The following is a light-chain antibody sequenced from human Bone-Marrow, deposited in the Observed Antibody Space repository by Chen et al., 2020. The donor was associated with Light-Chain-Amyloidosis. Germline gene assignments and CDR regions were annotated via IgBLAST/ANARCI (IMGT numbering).Light chain of an antibody. J-gene: IGLJ1*01. CDR1: SNDIGDYMY. CDR2: DVT. Sequence: QSALTQPASVSGSPGQAITISCTGTSNDIGDYMYVSWYQHHPGKAPKLIIFDVTKRPSGVSDRFSGSKSGNTASLTISGLQAEDEADYYCTSYRVMNSIVFGTGTKISVL. CDR3: TSYRVMNSIV. V-gene: IGLV2-14*03.